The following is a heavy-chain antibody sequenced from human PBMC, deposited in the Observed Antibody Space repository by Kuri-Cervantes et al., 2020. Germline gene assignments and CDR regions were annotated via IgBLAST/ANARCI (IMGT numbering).Heavy chain of an antibody. CDR1: GFTFSSYA. V-gene: IGHV3-23*01. CDR3: AKFTDGFDY. D-gene: IGHD5-24*01. J-gene: IGHJ4*02. CDR2: ISGSGGST. Sequence: GESLKISCAASGFTFSSYAMSWVRQAPGKGLEWVSAISGSGGSTYYADSVKGRFTISRDNAKNSLYLQMNSLRDEDTAVYYCAKFTDGFDYWGQGTLVTVSS.